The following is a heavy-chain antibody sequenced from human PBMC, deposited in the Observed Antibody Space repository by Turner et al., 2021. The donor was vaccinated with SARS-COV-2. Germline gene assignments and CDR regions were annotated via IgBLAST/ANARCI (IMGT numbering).Heavy chain of an antibody. V-gene: IGHV1-69*01. CDR3: VVGDYPRRFDP. Sequence: QVQLMQSGAEVKKPGSSVKVSCKASGGSFSSYAISWVRQALGQVLEWMVGIIPIFGTANYAQKFQVRVTITADESTSIDYMELSSLRSEDTAVYYCVVGDYPRRFDPWGQGTLVTVSS. J-gene: IGHJ5*02. CDR1: GGSFSSYA. D-gene: IGHD4-17*01. CDR2: IIPIFGTA.